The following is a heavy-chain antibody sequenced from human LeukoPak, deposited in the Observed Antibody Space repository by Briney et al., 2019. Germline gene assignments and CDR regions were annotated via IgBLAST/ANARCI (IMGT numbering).Heavy chain of an antibody. CDR2: IRSDGSNK. CDR1: GFTFSGYG. CDR3: AKDSGWLRWVSFDY. Sequence: GGSLRLSCAASGFTFSGYGMHWVRQAPGKGLEWVAFIRSDGSNKYYADSVKGRFTISRDNSKNTLYLQMNSLRAEDTALYYCAKDSGWLRWVSFDYWGQGTLVTVSS. D-gene: IGHD5-12*01. V-gene: IGHV3-30*02. J-gene: IGHJ4*02.